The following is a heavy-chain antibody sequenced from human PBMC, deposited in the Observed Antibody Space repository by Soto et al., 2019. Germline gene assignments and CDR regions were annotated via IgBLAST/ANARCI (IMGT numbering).Heavy chain of an antibody. D-gene: IGHD6-19*01. CDR1: GGSISRGGSY. Sequence: QVQLQESGPGLVKPSQTLSLTCTVSGGSISRGGSYWSWIRHHPGKGLEWIGYIYYSGSTYYNPSLKSRVTISVDTSKNQFSVKLSSVTAADTAVYFCAKSRLEQYFFDYWGQGTLVTVSS. CDR2: IYYSGST. J-gene: IGHJ4*02. V-gene: IGHV4-31*03. CDR3: AKSRLEQYFFDY.